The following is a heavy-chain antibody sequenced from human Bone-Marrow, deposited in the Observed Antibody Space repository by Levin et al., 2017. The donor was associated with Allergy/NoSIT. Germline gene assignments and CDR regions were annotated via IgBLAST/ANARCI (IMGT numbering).Heavy chain of an antibody. CDR3: ARTSHGTDGVD. J-gene: IGHJ4*02. CDR2: TDKNGDFR. V-gene: IGHV3-21*01. Sequence: PGGSLRLSCAASGFTFSSYSMNWVRQAPGKRLEWVSSTDKNGDFRYYADSVRGRFTMSRDNTEKSLYLQMNNLRADDTAVYYCARTSHGTDGVDWGQGVFVTVS. D-gene: IGHD2-8*01. CDR1: GFTFSSYS.